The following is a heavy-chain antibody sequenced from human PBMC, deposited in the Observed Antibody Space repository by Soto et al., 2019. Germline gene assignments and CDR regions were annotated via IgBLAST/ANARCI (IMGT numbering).Heavy chain of an antibody. CDR3: ARDRLLDS. Sequence: SETLSLTCTVSGGSISSYYWSWIRQPPGKGLEWIGYIYYSGSTNYNPSLKSRVTISVDTSKNQFSLKLSSVTAADTAVYYCARDRLLDSWGQGTLVTVPS. V-gene: IGHV4-59*01. CDR2: IYYSGST. D-gene: IGHD5-18*01. CDR1: GGSISSYY. J-gene: IGHJ4*02.